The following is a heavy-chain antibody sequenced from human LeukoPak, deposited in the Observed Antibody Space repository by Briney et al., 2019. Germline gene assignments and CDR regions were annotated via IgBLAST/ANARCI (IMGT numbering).Heavy chain of an antibody. Sequence: GGSLRLSCAVSGFTISTNYMNWVRQAPGKGLEWVSIIYSGGSTYYADSVKGRFTISRDNAKNSLYLQMNSLRAEDTAVYYCARDGFGELLSSDYFDYWGQGTLVTVSS. V-gene: IGHV3-53*01. J-gene: IGHJ4*02. D-gene: IGHD3-10*01. CDR2: IYSGGST. CDR3: ARDGFGELLSSDYFDY. CDR1: GFTISTNY.